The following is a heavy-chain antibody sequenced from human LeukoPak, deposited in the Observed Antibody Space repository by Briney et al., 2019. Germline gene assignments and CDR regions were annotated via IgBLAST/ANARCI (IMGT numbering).Heavy chain of an antibody. CDR1: GYTFTSYY. J-gene: IGHJ4*02. D-gene: IGHD6-19*01. Sequence: GASVKVSCKASGYTFTSYYMHWVRQAPGQGLEWMGIINPSGGSTSYAQKFQGRVTMTGDTSTSTVYMELSSLRSEDTAVYYCARDHRLGNFDYWGQGTLVTVSS. V-gene: IGHV1-46*01. CDR3: ARDHRLGNFDY. CDR2: INPSGGST.